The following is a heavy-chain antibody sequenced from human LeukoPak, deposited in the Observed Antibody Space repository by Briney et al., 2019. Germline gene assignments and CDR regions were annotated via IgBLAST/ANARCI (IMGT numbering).Heavy chain of an antibody. CDR1: GGSIRTNY. CDR2: IYNSGNT. V-gene: IGHV4-4*07. D-gene: IGHD3-22*01. CDR3: ARGTFASSGYYLFDY. Sequence: SETLSLTCTVSGGSIRTNYWSWIRQPAGKGLEWIGRIYNSGNTNYSPSLESRVTMSADTSKNQFSLKLSSVTAADTAVYYCARGTFASSGYYLFDYWGQGTLVTVSS. J-gene: IGHJ4*02.